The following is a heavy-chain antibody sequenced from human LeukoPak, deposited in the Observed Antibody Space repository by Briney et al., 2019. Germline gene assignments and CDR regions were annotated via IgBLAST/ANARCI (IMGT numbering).Heavy chain of an antibody. CDR3: ARGNSELITMVRGVIVGYFDY. Sequence: GRSLRLSCAASGFTFSSYWMHWVRQAPGKELVWVSRINSDGSSTSYADSVKGRFTISRDNAKNTLYLQMNSLRAEDTAVYYCARGNSELITMVRGVIVGYFDYWGQGTLVTVSS. CDR1: GFTFSSYW. J-gene: IGHJ4*02. D-gene: IGHD3-10*01. V-gene: IGHV3-74*01. CDR2: INSDGSST.